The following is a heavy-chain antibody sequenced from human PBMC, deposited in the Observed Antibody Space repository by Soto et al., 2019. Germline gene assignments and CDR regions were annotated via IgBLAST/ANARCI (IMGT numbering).Heavy chain of an antibody. J-gene: IGHJ4*02. CDR2: IYYSGGT. CDR3: ARDVNNKLDF. CDR1: GGSINSDYY. D-gene: IGHD3-16*02. V-gene: IGHV4-30-4*01. Sequence: PSETLSLTCTVSGGSINSDYYWSWIRQPPGKGLEWIGHIYYSGGTFKNPSLKSRLTISIDTSKNQFSLQLNSVTLDDTAVYYCARDVNNKLDFWGQGTLVTVSS.